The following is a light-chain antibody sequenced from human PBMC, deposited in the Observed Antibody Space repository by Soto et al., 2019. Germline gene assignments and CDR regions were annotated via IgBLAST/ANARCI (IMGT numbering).Light chain of an antibody. CDR2: DAS. CDR1: QSVSRD. CDR3: QHRHN. J-gene: IGKJ3*01. V-gene: IGKV3-11*01. Sequence: DIVLTQSPATLSLSPGERATLSCRASQSVSRDCAWYQQKPGQAPRLLIYDASNRATGIPARFSGSGSGTDFTLTINSLQPEDFAVYYCQHRHNFGPGTKVDF.